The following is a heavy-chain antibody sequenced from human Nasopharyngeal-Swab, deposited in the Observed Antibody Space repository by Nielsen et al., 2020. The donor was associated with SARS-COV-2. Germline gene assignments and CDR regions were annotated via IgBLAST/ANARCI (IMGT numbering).Heavy chain of an antibody. V-gene: IGHV3-23*01. J-gene: IGHJ6*02. D-gene: IGHD3-16*01. Sequence: GASLKISCGASGFTFSSYTMSWVRQAPGRGLEWVSAITGSGDATNYADSVRGRFTISRDNSKSTLYLQMNSLRAEDTAEYFRAKDGVRLNGIDVWGQGTTVTVSS. CDR2: ITGSGDAT. CDR3: AKDGVRLNGIDV. CDR1: GFTFSSYT.